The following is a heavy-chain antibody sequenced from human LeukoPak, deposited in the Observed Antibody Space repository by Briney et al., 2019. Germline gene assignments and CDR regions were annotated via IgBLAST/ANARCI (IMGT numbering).Heavy chain of an antibody. CDR3: QGAAAASFDY. D-gene: IGHD6-13*01. J-gene: IGHJ4*02. V-gene: IGHV3-48*03. CDR1: GITFSSYE. CDR2: ISSSGRTI. Sequence: PGGSLRVSCAASGITFSSYEMNRVRQAPGKGLEWVSYISSSGRTIYYADSVKGRFTISRDNAKNLLYLQMNSLRAEDTAVYYCQGAAAASFDYWGQGTLVTVSS.